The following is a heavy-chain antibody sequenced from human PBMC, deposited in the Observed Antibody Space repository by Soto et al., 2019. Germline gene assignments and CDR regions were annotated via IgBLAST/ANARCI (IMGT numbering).Heavy chain of an antibody. CDR2: IIPIFGTA. V-gene: IGHV1-69*01. J-gene: IGHJ6*02. D-gene: IGHD6-13*01. CDR1: GGTFSSYA. Sequence: QVQLMQSGAEVKKPGSSVKVSCKASGGTFSSYAISWVRQAPGQGLEWMGGIIPIFGTANYGQKFQGRVTITADESTSTGYMELSRLRSEATAVYYCAGGGWYSSSWYDGMDVWGQGTTVTVSS. CDR3: AGGGWYSSSWYDGMDV.